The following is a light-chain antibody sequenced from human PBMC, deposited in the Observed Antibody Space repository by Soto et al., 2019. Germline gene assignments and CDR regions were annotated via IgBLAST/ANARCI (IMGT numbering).Light chain of an antibody. J-gene: IGLJ2*01. CDR2: SNN. Sequence: QSVLTQPPSSSGTPGQRVTISCSGSSSNIGSNTVNWYQQLPGTAPKLLLYSNNQRPSGVPDRSSGSKSGTSASLAIRGLQSEDGANYYCPAWDDSLNGLHVVFAGGTQLTVL. CDR3: PAWDDSLNGLHVV. CDR1: SSNIGSNT. V-gene: IGLV1-44*01.